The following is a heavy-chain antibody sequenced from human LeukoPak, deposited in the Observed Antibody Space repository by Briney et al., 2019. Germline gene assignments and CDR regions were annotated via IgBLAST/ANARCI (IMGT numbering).Heavy chain of an antibody. Sequence: ASVNVSCKASGYTFTSYYFSWVRQATGQGLEWMGWMNPDSGKTGYAQKFQGRVTMTRNTSISTAYMELSSLRSEDTAVYYCARGNGDFIYWGQGTLVTVSS. V-gene: IGHV1-8*01. CDR1: GYTFTSYY. J-gene: IGHJ4*02. D-gene: IGHD4-17*01. CDR2: MNPDSGKT. CDR3: ARGNGDFIY.